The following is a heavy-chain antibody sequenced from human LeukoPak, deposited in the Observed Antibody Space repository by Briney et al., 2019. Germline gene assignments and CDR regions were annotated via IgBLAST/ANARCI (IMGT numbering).Heavy chain of an antibody. Sequence: HTGGSLRLSCAASGFTFSSYGMHWVRQAPGKGLEWVAVISYDGSNKYYADSVRGRFTISRDNSENTLYLQMNSLRAEDTAVYYCAKRYCTSTSCSFFDSWGQGTLVTVCS. V-gene: IGHV3-30*18. CDR3: AKRYCTSTSCSFFDS. D-gene: IGHD2-2*01. J-gene: IGHJ4*02. CDR2: ISYDGSNK. CDR1: GFTFSSYG.